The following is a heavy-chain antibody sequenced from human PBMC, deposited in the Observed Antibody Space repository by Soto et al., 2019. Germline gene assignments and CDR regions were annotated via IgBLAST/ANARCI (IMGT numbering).Heavy chain of an antibody. CDR2: IKQHGSEN. CDR1: EFTFSDYW. D-gene: IGHD5-12*01. Sequence: EVQLVESGGGLVQPGGSLRLSCAASEFTFSDYWMSWVRQAPGKGLEWVANIKQHGSENYYVDSVKGRFTISRDNARNSLYLQMNSLRAEDTAVYYCARARRYSGYDYYYYYGMDVWGQGTTVTVSS. V-gene: IGHV3-7*01. CDR3: ARARRYSGYDYYYYYGMDV. J-gene: IGHJ6*02.